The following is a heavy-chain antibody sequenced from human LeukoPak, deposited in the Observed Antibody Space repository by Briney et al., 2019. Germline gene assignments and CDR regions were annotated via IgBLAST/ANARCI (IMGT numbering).Heavy chain of an antibody. CDR2: ISAYNGNT. CDR1: GYTFTSYG. J-gene: IGHJ4*02. CDR3: ARPSTYYYDSSGLGVFDY. V-gene: IGHV1-18*01. Sequence: GAPVKVSCKASGYTFTSYGISWVRQAPGQGLEWMGWISAYNGNTNYAQKLRGRVTMTTDTSTSTAYMELRSLRSDDTAVYYCARPSTYYYDSSGLGVFDYWGQGTLVTVSS. D-gene: IGHD3-22*01.